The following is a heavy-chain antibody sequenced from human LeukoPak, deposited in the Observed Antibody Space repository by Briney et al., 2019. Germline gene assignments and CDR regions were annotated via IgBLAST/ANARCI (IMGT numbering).Heavy chain of an antibody. CDR2: INHSGST. Sequence: SETLSITCAVYGGSFSGYYWSWIRQPPGKGLEWIGEINHSGSTNYNPSLKSRVTISVDTSKNQFSLKLSSVTAADTAVYYCARGLGYLYSGYDPARFDYWGQGTLVTVSS. J-gene: IGHJ4*02. V-gene: IGHV4-34*01. D-gene: IGHD5-12*01. CDR1: GGSFSGYY. CDR3: ARGLGYLYSGYDPARFDY.